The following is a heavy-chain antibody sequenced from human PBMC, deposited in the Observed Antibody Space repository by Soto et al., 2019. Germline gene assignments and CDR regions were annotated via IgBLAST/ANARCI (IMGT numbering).Heavy chain of an antibody. J-gene: IGHJ4*02. CDR3: ANAWNYCGDRCYTYWFNY. CDR2: ISGGGNT. Sequence: SLRLSCAASGFSFSSYAMTCFRQTPGKGLEWVSAISGGGNTYYADSVRGRFSISRDNSKNTLYLQMNSLRAEDTAVYYCANAWNYCGDRCYTYWFNYWGQGALVTVSS. D-gene: IGHD2-21*02. V-gene: IGHV3-23*01. CDR1: GFSFSSYA.